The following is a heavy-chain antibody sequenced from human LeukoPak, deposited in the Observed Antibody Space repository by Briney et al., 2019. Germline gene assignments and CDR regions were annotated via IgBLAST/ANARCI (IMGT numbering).Heavy chain of an antibody. CDR2: ISSSSSYI. CDR3: AIGNVDTAGVDY. Sequence: GGSLRLSCAASGFTFSRFSMNWVPQAPGKGLEGVSCISSSSSYIYYADSVKGRFTISRDNAKNSLYLQMNSLSAGGTAGYLCAIGNVDTAGVDYSLGGTLVTDSS. CDR1: GFTFSRFS. D-gene: IGHD5-18*01. J-gene: IGHJ4*02. V-gene: IGHV3-21*01.